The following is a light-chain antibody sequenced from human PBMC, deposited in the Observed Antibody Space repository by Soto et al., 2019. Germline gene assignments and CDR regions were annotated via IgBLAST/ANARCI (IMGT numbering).Light chain of an antibody. J-gene: IGKJ4*01. CDR3: QQYNNWPLT. Sequence: EIVMTQSPATLSVSPGERATLSCRASQSVSSNLAWYQQKPGQAPRLLIYGASTRATGIPARFSGSGSGTEFTLTIRSLQAEDFAVYDCQQYNNWPLTFGGGTKVEIK. CDR2: GAS. V-gene: IGKV3-15*01. CDR1: QSVSSN.